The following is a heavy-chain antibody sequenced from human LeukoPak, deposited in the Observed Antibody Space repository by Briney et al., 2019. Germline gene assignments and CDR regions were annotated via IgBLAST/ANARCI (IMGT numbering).Heavy chain of an antibody. CDR1: GFTFSSHS. CDR2: ISSSSSTI. J-gene: IGHJ4*02. D-gene: IGHD3-22*01. CDR3: ARGAYYYED. V-gene: IGHV3-48*01. Sequence: GGPLRLSCAASGFTFSSHSMNWVRQAPGKGLEWVSYISSSSSTIYCADSVKGRFTISRDNAKNSLYLQMNSLRAEDTAVYYCARGAYYYEDWGQGTLVTVSS.